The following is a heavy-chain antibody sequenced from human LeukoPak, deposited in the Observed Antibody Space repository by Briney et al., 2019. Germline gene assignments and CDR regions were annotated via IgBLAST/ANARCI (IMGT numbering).Heavy chain of an antibody. J-gene: IGHJ4*02. CDR1: GGSISSYH. D-gene: IGHD6-19*01. CDR2: IYYSGST. V-gene: IGHV4-59*01. CDR3: ASTYSSGWYWLDY. Sequence: PSETLSLTCTVSGGSISSYHWSWIRQPPGKGLEWIGYIYYSGSTNYNPSLKSRVTISVDTSKNQFSLKLSSVTAADTAVYYCASTYSSGWYWLDYWGQGTLVTVSS.